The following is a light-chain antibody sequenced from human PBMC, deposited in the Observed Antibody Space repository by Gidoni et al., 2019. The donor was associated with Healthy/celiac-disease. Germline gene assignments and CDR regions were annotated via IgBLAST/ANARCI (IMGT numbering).Light chain of an antibody. CDR2: DAS. Sequence: EIVLTQSPATLSWSPGERATLSCRASQSVSSYLAWYQQNPGQAPRLLLYDASNRATGIPARFSGSGSGTDFTLTISSLEPEDFAVYYCQQRSNWPPTVTFGQGTRLEIK. V-gene: IGKV3-11*01. CDR1: QSVSSY. J-gene: IGKJ5*01. CDR3: QQRSNWPPTVT.